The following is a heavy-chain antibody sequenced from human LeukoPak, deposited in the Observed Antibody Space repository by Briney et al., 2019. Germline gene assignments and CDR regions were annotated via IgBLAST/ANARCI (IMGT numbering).Heavy chain of an antibody. J-gene: IGHJ4*02. Sequence: SETLSLTCAVSGGSFSGYYWSWIRQPPGKGLEWIGEINHSGSTNYNPSLKSRVTISVDTSKNQFSLKLSSVTAADTAVYYCARAQLGINDYWGQGTLVTVSS. CDR3: ARAQLGINDY. CDR1: GGSFSGYY. D-gene: IGHD7-27*01. V-gene: IGHV4-34*01. CDR2: INHSGST.